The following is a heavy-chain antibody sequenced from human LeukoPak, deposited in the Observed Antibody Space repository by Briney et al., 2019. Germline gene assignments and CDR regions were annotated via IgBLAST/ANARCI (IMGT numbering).Heavy chain of an antibody. Sequence: PGGSLRLSCTASGFTFSSYNMNWVRQAPGKGLEWVSSISSSSTNIFYADSVKGRFTISRDNAKNSLYLQMNGLRAEDTAVYYCANHMAIGYSSSSPYFDYWGQGTLVTVSS. CDR1: GFTFSSYN. CDR3: ANHMAIGYSSSSPYFDY. V-gene: IGHV3-21*04. CDR2: ISSSSTNI. J-gene: IGHJ4*02. D-gene: IGHD6-6*01.